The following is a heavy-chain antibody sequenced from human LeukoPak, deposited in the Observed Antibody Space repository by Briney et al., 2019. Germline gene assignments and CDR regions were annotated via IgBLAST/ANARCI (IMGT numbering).Heavy chain of an antibody. Sequence: GESLKISCKGSGYSFTSYWIGWVRQMPGKGLEWMGIIYPGDSDTRYSPSFQGQVTISADKSISTAYLQWSSLKASDTAMYYCARPALTYCGGDCDDAFDIWGQGTMVTVSS. J-gene: IGHJ3*02. V-gene: IGHV5-51*01. D-gene: IGHD2-21*02. CDR3: ARPALTYCGGDCDDAFDI. CDR1: GYSFTSYW. CDR2: IYPGDSDT.